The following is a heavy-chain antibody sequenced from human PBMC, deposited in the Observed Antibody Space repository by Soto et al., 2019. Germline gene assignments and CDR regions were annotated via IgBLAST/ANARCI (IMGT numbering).Heavy chain of an antibody. D-gene: IGHD6-13*01. CDR1: GFTFSSYA. CDR3: ARDNGVAGSFDP. V-gene: IGHV3-30-3*01. J-gene: IGHJ5*02. CDR2: ISYDGSNK. Sequence: GGSLRLSCAASGFTFSSYAMHWVRQAPGKGLEWVAVISYDGSNKYYADSVKGRFTISRDNSKNSLYLQMKSLRDEDTAVYYCARDNGVAGSFDPWGQGTLVTVSS.